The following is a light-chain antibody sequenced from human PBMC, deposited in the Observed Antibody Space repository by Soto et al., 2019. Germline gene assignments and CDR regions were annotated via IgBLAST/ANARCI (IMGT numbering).Light chain of an antibody. CDR3: QKYNSAPRT. V-gene: IGKV1-27*01. J-gene: IGKJ1*01. CDR2: DAS. Sequence: DIQMTQSPSSLSASVGDRVTITCRASQDIRNFLAWYQKKPGKAPRLLIYDASALQSGVPSRFSALGSGTDFTLTISSLQPDDVAVYYCQKYNSAPRTFGQGTKVAIK. CDR1: QDIRNF.